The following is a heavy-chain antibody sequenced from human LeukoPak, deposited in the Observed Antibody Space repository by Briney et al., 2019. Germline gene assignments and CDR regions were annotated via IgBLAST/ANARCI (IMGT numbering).Heavy chain of an antibody. CDR3: ARSSYDSSGYYFDY. D-gene: IGHD3-22*01. V-gene: IGHV3-11*06. CDR1: GFXFSDYY. CDR2: ISSSSSYT. Sequence: GGSLRLSCAASGFXFSDYYISWIRQAPGKGLEWVSYISSSSSYTNYADSVKGRFTISRDNAKNSLYLQMNSLRAEDTAVYYCARSSYDSSGYYFDYWGQGTLATVSS. J-gene: IGHJ4*02.